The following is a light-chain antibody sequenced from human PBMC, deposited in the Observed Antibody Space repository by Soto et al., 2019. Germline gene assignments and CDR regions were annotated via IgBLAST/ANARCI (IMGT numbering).Light chain of an antibody. CDR1: SSDVGSYNL. Sequence: QSALTQLASVSGSPGQSITISCTGTSSDVGSYNLVSWYQQHPGKAPKVMIYEVSKRPSGVSNRFSGSKSGNTSSLTISGLQGEDEADYYCWADGSTYVFGPGTTLTVL. V-gene: IGLV2-23*02. CDR2: EVS. CDR3: WADGSTYV. J-gene: IGLJ1*01.